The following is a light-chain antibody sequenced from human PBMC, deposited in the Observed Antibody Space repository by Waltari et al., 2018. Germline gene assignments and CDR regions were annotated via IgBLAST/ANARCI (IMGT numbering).Light chain of an antibody. CDR3: GSYRSASTWV. CDR2: EVI. Sequence: QSALTQPPSVSKSLGQSVTISCTGTSSDIGGYNGVSWYQQQSGTAPRILIYEVIKRPSGVSDRFSCSKSGHTASLTISGLQAWDEAYYYCGSYRSASTWVFGGGTRLTVL. CDR1: SSDIGGYNG. J-gene: IGLJ3*02. V-gene: IGLV2-18*02.